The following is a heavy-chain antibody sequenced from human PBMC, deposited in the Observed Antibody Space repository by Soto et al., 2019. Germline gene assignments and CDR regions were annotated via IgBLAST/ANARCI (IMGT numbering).Heavy chain of an antibody. CDR3: ARWGAIAVGIYGMDV. CDR2: IWYDGSNK. CDR1: GFTFSSYG. J-gene: IGHJ6*02. Sequence: QVQLVESGGGVVQPGRSLRLSCAASGFTFSSYGMHWVRQAPGKGLEWVAVIWYDGSNKYYADSVKGRFTISRDNSKNTLYLQMNSLRAEDTAVYYCARWGAIAVGIYGMDVWGQGTTVTVSS. V-gene: IGHV3-33*01. D-gene: IGHD6-19*01.